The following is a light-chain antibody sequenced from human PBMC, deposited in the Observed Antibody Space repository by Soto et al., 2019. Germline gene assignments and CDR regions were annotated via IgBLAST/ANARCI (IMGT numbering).Light chain of an antibody. CDR3: LQYFRWRT. CDR1: QSLSSS. Sequence: EIVMTQSPATLSVSPGERATLSCRASQSLSSSLAWYQQKPGQAPRLLIYDASTRATDIPARFSGSGSGTEFTLTISSLQSVDSAVYYCLQYFRWRTFGQGTKVEIK. CDR2: DAS. V-gene: IGKV3-15*01. J-gene: IGKJ1*01.